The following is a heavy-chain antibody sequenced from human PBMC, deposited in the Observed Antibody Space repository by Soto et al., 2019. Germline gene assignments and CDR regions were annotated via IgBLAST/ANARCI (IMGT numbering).Heavy chain of an antibody. CDR2: IYYSGST. CDR1: GGSISSGDYY. D-gene: IGHD2-21*02. CDR3: VGGTVGTAIPPFGY. Sequence: SETLSLTCTVSGGSISSGDYYWSWIRQPPGKSLEWIGYIYYSGSTYYNPSLKSRVTISVGTSKNQFSLKLSSVTAADTVVYFCVGGTVGTAIPPFGYCGQGTLVTVSS. V-gene: IGHV4-30-4*01. J-gene: IGHJ4*02.